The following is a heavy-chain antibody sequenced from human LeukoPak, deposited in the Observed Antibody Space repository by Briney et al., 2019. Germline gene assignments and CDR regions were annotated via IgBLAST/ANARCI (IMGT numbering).Heavy chain of an antibody. J-gene: IGHJ5*02. V-gene: IGHV1-2*02. Sequence: ASVKVSYKASGYSFTGYYMHWVRQAAGQGLEWMGWINPNSGVTNYAQKFQGRVTMTRDTSISTVYMELSRLRSDDTAVYYCARGDYYDSSGYLDYRNNWFDPWGQGTLVTVSS. D-gene: IGHD3-22*01. CDR1: GYSFTGYY. CDR3: ARGDYYDSSGYLDYRNNWFDP. CDR2: INPNSGVT.